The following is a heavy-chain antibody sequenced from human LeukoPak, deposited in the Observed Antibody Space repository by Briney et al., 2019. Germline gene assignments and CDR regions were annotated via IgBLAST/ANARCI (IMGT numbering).Heavy chain of an antibody. CDR2: NNPRGVST. V-gene: IGHV1-46*01. Sequence: ASVKVSCKASGYTFTSYYMHSVRQAPGQGLEWVGVNNPRGVSTIHAQKFQGRVSMTRDTSTSTVYMELSSLRFDDTAVFYCARGQVSTGTLDYWGQGTLVSVSS. CDR3: ARGQVSTGTLDY. D-gene: IGHD3-9*01. CDR1: GYTFTSYY. J-gene: IGHJ4*02.